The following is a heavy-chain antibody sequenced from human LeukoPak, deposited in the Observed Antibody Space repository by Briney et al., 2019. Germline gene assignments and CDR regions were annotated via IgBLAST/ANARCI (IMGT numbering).Heavy chain of an antibody. Sequence: PSQTLSLTCTVSGGSISSGGYYWRWIRQHPGTGLEWIGYIYYSGSTYYNPSLKSRVTISVDTSKNQFSLKLSSVTAADTAVYYCVATLEAFGIWGQGTMVTVSS. V-gene: IGHV4-31*03. CDR2: IYYSGST. CDR1: GGSISSGGYY. J-gene: IGHJ3*02. CDR3: VATLEAFGI.